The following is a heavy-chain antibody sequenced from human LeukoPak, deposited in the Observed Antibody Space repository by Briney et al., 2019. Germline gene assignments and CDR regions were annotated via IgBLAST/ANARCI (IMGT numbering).Heavy chain of an antibody. D-gene: IGHD5-24*01. CDR1: GFTFSRHF. CDR3: ARDLDGSWTTDY. J-gene: IGHJ4*02. V-gene: IGHV3-30*04. CDR2: IFPDGDVV. Sequence: GGSLRLSCAASGFTFSRHFMHWVRQAPGKGLEWVAIIFPDGDVVYYADSVKGRFITSRDNYKNTLHLQMNSLRVEDTATYYCARDLDGSWTTDYWGQGTLVTVPS.